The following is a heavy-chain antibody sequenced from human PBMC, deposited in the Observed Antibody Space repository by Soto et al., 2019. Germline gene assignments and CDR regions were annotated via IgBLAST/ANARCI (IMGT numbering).Heavy chain of an antibody. CDR2: IIPILDVL. CDR3: ARGSDGSGTESAFHF. CDR1: GGTFSTYT. V-gene: IGHV1-69*02. Sequence: QVHLVQSGAEVKKPGSSVKVSCKTSGGTFSTYTVSWVRQAPGQGLEWIGRIIPILDVLTYAQKFQGRVTITADKSTSTAYLELTSLKPEDTAMYYCARGSDGSGTESAFHFWGQGTMVTVSS. D-gene: IGHD1-26*01. J-gene: IGHJ3*01.